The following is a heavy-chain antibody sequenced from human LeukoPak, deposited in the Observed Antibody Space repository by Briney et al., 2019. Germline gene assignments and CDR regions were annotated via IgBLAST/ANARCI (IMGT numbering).Heavy chain of an antibody. J-gene: IGHJ4*02. CDR1: GFIFSSYW. D-gene: IGHD3-10*01. CDR3: ARDDYYGSGSYEY. V-gene: IGHV3-7*01. Sequence: GVSLRLSCATSGFIFSSYWMSWVRQAPGKGLEWVANIKQDGSEKWYVDSVKGRFTISRDNAKNSLYLQMNSLRAEDTAVYYCARDDYYGSGSYEYWGQGTLVTVSS. CDR2: IKQDGSEK.